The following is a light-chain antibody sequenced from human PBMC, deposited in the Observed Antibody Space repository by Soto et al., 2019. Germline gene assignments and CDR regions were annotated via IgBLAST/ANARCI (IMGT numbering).Light chain of an antibody. CDR3: QHYNDWPPTWT. CDR1: QSISTK. J-gene: IGKJ1*01. CDR2: GAS. V-gene: IGKV3-15*01. Sequence: EIVMTQSPATLSVSPGERATLSCRASQSISTKLAWYQQKPGQAPRVLIYGASTRATGIPARFSGSGSGTVFTLTIRSLQSEDFAVYHCQHYNDWPPTWTFGQGTRVEIK.